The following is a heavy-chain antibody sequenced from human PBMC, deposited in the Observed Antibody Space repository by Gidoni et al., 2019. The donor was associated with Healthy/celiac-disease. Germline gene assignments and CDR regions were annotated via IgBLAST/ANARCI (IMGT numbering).Heavy chain of an antibody. D-gene: IGHD3-16*02. CDR1: FSSYA. CDR2: ISGSGGST. CDR3: AKGWRDYVWGSYRYYFDY. V-gene: IGHV3-23*01. J-gene: IGHJ4*02. Sequence: FSSYAMSWVRQAPGKGLELVSAISGSGGSTYYADSVKGRFTISRDNSKNTLYLQMNSLRAEDTAVYYCAKGWRDYVWGSYRYYFDYWGQGTLVTVSS.